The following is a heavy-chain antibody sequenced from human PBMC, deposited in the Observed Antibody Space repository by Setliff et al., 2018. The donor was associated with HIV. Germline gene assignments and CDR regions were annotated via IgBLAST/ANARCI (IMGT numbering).Heavy chain of an antibody. CDR3: ARGLSSFGVATPGFYYFMDV. Sequence: SETLSLTCTLSGGSITGHYWSWIRQPPGKGLESIGYIHYSGSSNYNPSLKSRVSISLDTSKKQVSLKLNSVTAADTAVSYCARGLSSFGVATPGFYYFMDVWGKGTTVTVSS. CDR2: IHYSGSS. J-gene: IGHJ6*03. CDR1: GGSITGHY. D-gene: IGHD3-3*01. V-gene: IGHV4-59*11.